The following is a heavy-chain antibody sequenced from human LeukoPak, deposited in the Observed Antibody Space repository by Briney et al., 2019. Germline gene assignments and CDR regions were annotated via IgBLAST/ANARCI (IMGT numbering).Heavy chain of an antibody. CDR1: GGSISSSSYY. CDR3: ARQNYDYVWGSYRPTYPDY. D-gene: IGHD3-16*02. CDR2: IYYSGST. Sequence: SETLSLTCTVSGGSISSSSYYWGWIRQPPGKGLEWIGSIYYSGSTYYNPSLKSRVTISVDTSKNQFSLKLSSVTAADTAVYYCARQNYDYVWGSYRPTYPDYWGQGTLVTVSS. J-gene: IGHJ4*02. V-gene: IGHV4-39*07.